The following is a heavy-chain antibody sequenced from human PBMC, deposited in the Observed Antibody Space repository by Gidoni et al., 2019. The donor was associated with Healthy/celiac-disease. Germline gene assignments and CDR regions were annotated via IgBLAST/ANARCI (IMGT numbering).Heavy chain of an antibody. CDR1: GGSISSSSYY. Sequence: QLQLQESGPGLVKPSETLSLTCTVSGGSISSSSYYWGWIRQPPGKVLEWIGSIYYSGSTYYNPALKGRVTISVDTSKNQFSLKLSSVTAGDTAVYYCARRCLSDAVDIWGQGTMVTVSS. CDR2: IYYSGST. J-gene: IGHJ3*02. CDR3: ARRCLSDAVDI. V-gene: IGHV4-39*01.